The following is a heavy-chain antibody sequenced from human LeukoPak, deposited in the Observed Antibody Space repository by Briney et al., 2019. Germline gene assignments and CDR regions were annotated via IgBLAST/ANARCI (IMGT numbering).Heavy chain of an antibody. V-gene: IGHV1-69*04. CDR3: ARGGVLRFLEHLDY. D-gene: IGHD3-3*01. J-gene: IGHJ4*02. CDR2: IIPILGIA. CDR1: GGTFSSYA. Sequence: ASVKVSCKASGGTFSSYAISWVRQAPGQGLEWMGRIIPILGIANYAQKFQGRVTMTRDTSTSTVYMELSSLRSEDTAVYYCARGGVLRFLEHLDYWGQGTLVTVSS.